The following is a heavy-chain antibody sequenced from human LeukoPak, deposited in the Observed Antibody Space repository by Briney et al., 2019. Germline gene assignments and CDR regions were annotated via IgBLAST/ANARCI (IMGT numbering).Heavy chain of an antibody. D-gene: IGHD2-2*02. J-gene: IGHJ6*02. CDR1: AFTFSSYA. CDR2: INAGGGDT. Sequence: PGRSLRLSCAASAFTFSSYAMSWVRQAPGKGLEWVSAINAGGGDTYYADSVKGRFTISRDNSKNTLYLQMNSLRAEDTAVYYCAKSIVVVPAAIERYYYYYGMDVWGQGTTVTVSS. CDR3: AKSIVVVPAAIERYYYYYGMDV. V-gene: IGHV3-23*01.